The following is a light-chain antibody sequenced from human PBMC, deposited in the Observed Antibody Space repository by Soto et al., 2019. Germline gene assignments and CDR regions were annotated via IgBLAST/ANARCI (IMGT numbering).Light chain of an antibody. CDR3: QQLVSFPPT. J-gene: IGKJ5*01. V-gene: IGKV1-9*01. Sequence: DIQLTQSPSFLSASVGDRVTITCRASQGISNYLAWYQQKPGKAPNLLIYVASTLQSGVPSRFSGSGSGTESTLTISGLQPEDLATYYCQQLVSFPPTFGQGTRLEIK. CDR2: VAS. CDR1: QGISNY.